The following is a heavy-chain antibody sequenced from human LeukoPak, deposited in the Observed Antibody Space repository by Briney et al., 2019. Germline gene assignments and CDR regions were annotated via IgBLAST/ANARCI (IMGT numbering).Heavy chain of an antibody. CDR2: ISGSGDNT. CDR3: AKGRVATIFS. D-gene: IGHD5-24*01. CDR1: GFTFSSYA. V-gene: IGHV3-23*01. Sequence: GGSLRLSCAASGFTFSSYAMSWVRQAPGKGLEWVSAISGSGDNTYYSDSVKGRFTISRDNSKNTLYLQMSSLRAEDTAVYYCAKGRVATIFSWGQGTLVTVSS. J-gene: IGHJ4*02.